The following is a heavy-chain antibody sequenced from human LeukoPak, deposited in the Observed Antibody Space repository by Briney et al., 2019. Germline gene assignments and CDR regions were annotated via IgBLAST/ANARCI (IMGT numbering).Heavy chain of an antibody. CDR3: ARDQDYYGSGSYPTGGYYFDY. J-gene: IGHJ4*02. CDR2: ISAYNGNT. Sequence: ASVKVSCKASGSTITSYGISWVRQAPGQGLEWMGWISAYNGNTNYAQKQQGRVTMTTDTSTSTAYMELGSLRSDDTAVYYCARDQDYYGSGSYPTGGYYFDYWGQGTLVTVSS. V-gene: IGHV1-18*01. D-gene: IGHD3-10*01. CDR1: GSTITSYG.